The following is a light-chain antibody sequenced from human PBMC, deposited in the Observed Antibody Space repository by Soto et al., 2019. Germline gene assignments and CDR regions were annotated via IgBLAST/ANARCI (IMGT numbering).Light chain of an antibody. V-gene: IGKV1-5*03. CDR1: QTISPW. J-gene: IGKJ1*01. CDR3: QQYSAYWT. Sequence: DIQMTQCPSTLSASVGDRVTITCRASQTISPWLAWYQQKPGKAPKLLIYEASILESGVPSRFSGSGSGTEFTLTISSLQPDDFATYYCQQYSAYWTFGQGTKVEIQ. CDR2: EAS.